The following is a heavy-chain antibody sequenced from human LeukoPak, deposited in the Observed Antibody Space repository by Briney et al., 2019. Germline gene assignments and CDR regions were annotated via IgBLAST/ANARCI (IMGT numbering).Heavy chain of an antibody. D-gene: IGHD2-2*02. J-gene: IGHJ6*03. CDR3: AREGYCSSTSCYTPGANYYYYYMDV. V-gene: IGHV4-61*02. CDR2: IYTSGST. CDR1: GGSISSGSYY. Sequence: SETLSLTCTVSGGSISSGSYYWSWIRQPAGKGLEWIVRIYTSGSTNYNPSLKSRVTISVDTSKNQFSLKLSSVTAADTAVYYCAREGYCSSTSCYTPGANYYYYYMDVWGKGTTVTVSS.